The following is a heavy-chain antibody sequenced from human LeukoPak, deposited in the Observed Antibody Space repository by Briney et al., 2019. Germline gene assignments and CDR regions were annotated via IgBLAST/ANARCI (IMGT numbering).Heavy chain of an antibody. CDR1: GGSFSGYY. D-gene: IGHD3-3*01. J-gene: IGHJ4*02. Sequence: SETLPLTCAVYGGSFSGYYWSWIRQPPGKGLEWIGEINHSGSTNYNPSLKSRVTISVDTSKNQFSLKLSSVTAADTAVYYCARGTIFGVVWGQGTLVTVSS. CDR2: INHSGST. V-gene: IGHV4-34*01. CDR3: ARGTIFGVV.